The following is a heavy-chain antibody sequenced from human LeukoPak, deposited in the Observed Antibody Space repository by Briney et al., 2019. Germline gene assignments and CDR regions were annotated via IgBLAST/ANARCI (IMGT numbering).Heavy chain of an antibody. CDR1: GFTFSSYG. CDR3: ARRWELWYFDY. Sequence: PGRSLRLSCAASGFTFSSYGMHWVRQAPGKGLEWVAVISYDGSNKYYADSVKGRFTISRDNSKNTLYLQMNSLRAEDTAVYYCARRWELWYFDYWGQGTLVTVSS. V-gene: IGHV3-30*03. CDR2: ISYDGSNK. D-gene: IGHD1-26*01. J-gene: IGHJ4*02.